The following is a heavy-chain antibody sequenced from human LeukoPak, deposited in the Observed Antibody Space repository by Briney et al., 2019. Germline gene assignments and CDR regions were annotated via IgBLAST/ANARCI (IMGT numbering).Heavy chain of an antibody. D-gene: IGHD3-22*01. CDR3: ARGRRPTYYYDSSGYYVWFDS. CDR2: IYYSGST. V-gene: IGHV4-59*01. J-gene: IGHJ5*01. CDR1: GGSISSYY. Sequence: SETLSLTCTVSGGSISSYYWSWIRQPPGKGLEWIGYIYYSGSTNYNPSLKSRVTISVDTSKNQFSLKLSSVTAADTAVYYCARGRRPTYYYDSSGYYVWFDSWGQGTLVTVSS.